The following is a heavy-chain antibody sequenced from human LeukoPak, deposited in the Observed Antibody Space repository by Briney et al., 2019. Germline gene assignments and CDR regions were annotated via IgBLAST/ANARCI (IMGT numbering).Heavy chain of an antibody. Sequence: GGSLRLSCAASGFTFSSYGMHWVRQAPGKGLEWVAFIRYDGSNKYYADSVKGRFTISRDNSKNTLYLQMNSLRAEDTAVYYCAKASYGSGSYFLYGMDVWGQGTTVTVSS. V-gene: IGHV3-30*02. CDR1: GFTFSSYG. CDR3: AKASYGSGSYFLYGMDV. J-gene: IGHJ6*02. CDR2: IRYDGSNK. D-gene: IGHD3-10*01.